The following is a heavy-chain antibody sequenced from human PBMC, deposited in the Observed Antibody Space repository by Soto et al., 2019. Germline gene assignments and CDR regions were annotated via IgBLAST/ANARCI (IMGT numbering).Heavy chain of an antibody. V-gene: IGHV3-7*01. CDR1: GFTFSSYW. Sequence: GWSLRLSCAASGFTFSSYWMSWVRQAPGKGLEWVANIKQDGSEKYYADSVKGRFTISRDNSKNTLYLQMNSLRAEDTAVYYCAKDLQGQGDYWGQGTLVTVSS. CDR2: IKQDGSEK. J-gene: IGHJ4*02. CDR3: AKDLQGQGDY.